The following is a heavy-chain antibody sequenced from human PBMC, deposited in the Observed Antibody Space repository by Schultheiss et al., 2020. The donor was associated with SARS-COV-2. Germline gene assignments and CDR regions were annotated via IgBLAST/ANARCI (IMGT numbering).Heavy chain of an antibody. CDR1: GFTFSSYW. V-gene: IGHV3-48*01. D-gene: IGHD2-15*01. CDR2: ISSSGSTI. J-gene: IGHJ3*02. Sequence: GESLKISCAASGFTFSSYWMSWVRQAPGKGLEWVSYISSSGSTIYYADSVKGRFTISRDNSRNTLYLQMDSLRAEDTTVYYCAKVIGDCSGGSCYIDIWGQGTMVTVSS. CDR3: AKVIGDCSGGSCYIDI.